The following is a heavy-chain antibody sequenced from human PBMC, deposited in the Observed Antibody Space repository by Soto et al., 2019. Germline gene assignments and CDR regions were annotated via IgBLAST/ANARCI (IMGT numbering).Heavy chain of an antibody. J-gene: IGHJ5*02. D-gene: IGHD3-22*01. CDR1: GFTFSSYS. V-gene: IGHV3-21*01. Sequence: GGSLRLSCAASGFTFSSYSMNWVRQAPGKGLEWVSSISSSSSYIYYADSVKGRFTISRDNAKNSLYLQMNSLRAEDTAVYYCARALYYYDSSGYYGAWGQGTLVTVSS. CDR3: ARALYYYDSSGYYGA. CDR2: ISSSSSYI.